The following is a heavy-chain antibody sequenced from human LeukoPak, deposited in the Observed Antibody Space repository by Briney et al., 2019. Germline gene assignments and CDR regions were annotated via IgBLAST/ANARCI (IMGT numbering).Heavy chain of an antibody. V-gene: IGHV3-33*01. CDR1: GSPFSSYV. J-gene: IGHJ4*02. D-gene: IGHD4-17*01. Sequence: GGSLRLSCAASGSPFSSYVMHWVRQAPGKGLEWVAIIRSDGSDKYYADSVKGRFTISRDNSKNTLYLQLNSLRAEDTAVYYCARSYGDATFDYWGQGTLVTVSS. CDR2: IRSDGSDK. CDR3: ARSYGDATFDY.